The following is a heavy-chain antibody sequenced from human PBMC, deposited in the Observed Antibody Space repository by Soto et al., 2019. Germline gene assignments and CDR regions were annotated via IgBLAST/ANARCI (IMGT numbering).Heavy chain of an antibody. J-gene: IGHJ5*02. CDR3: VRESVASGPNYFDT. CDR2: IYHSGST. D-gene: IGHD6-6*01. Sequence: QVHLEESGPGLVRPSGTLSLTCNVSGVPISSYDWWTWVRQTPGKGMEWIGEIYHSGSTYYNPSLKSRVTISVDRSENQFSLKLTSVTAADTAVYYCVRESVASGPNYFDTWGPGTLVTVSS. V-gene: IGHV4-4*02. CDR1: GVPISSYDW.